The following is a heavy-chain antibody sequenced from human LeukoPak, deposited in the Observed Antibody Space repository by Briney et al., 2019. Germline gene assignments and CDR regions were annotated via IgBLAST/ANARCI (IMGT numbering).Heavy chain of an antibody. Sequence: GGSLRLSCAASGFTFSSYAMNWVRQAPGKGLEWVSAISGSGDSTYYADSVKGRFTISRDNSKKTLYMQMNSLRAEDTAVYYCAKDWSDAFDIWGQGTMVTVSS. CDR3: AKDWSDAFDI. D-gene: IGHD3-3*01. CDR2: ISGSGDST. CDR1: GFTFSSYA. J-gene: IGHJ3*02. V-gene: IGHV3-23*01.